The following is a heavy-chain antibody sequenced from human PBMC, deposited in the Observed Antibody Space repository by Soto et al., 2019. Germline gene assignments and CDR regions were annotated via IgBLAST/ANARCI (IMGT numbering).Heavy chain of an antibody. CDR2: TYYGSKWYN. D-gene: IGHD6-6*01. Sequence: PSQTLSLTCAISGDSVSSNSAAWNWIRQSPSRGLEWLGRTYYGSKWYNDYAVSVKSRITITPDTSKNQVSLQLNSVTPEDTAVYYCARGRVRIAARPETGFDPWAQEALVPVSA. CDR3: ARGRVRIAARPETGFDP. V-gene: IGHV6-1*01. CDR1: GDSVSSNSAA. J-gene: IGHJ5*02.